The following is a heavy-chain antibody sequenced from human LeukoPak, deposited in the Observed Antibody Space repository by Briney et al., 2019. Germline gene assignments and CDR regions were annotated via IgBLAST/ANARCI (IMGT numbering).Heavy chain of an antibody. Sequence: SGPTLVNPPQTLTLTCTFSGFSLSTSGMCVSWIRQPPGKALEWLALIDWDDNKYYSTSLKTRLTISKDTSKNQVVLTMTNMDPVDTATYYCARFTYGDYVGWFDPWGQGTLVTVSS. V-gene: IGHV2-70*01. D-gene: IGHD4-17*01. CDR2: IDWDDNK. CDR1: GFSLSTSGMC. CDR3: ARFTYGDYVGWFDP. J-gene: IGHJ5*02.